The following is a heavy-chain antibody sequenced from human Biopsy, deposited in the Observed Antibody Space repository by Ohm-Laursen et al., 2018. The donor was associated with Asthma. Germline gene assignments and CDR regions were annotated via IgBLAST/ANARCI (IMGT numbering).Heavy chain of an antibody. V-gene: IGHV1-69*13. J-gene: IGHJ6*02. CDR3: ARGYSGTDRIVYYYSGLEV. CDR1: GGTFSTFT. CDR2: LIPVLGTP. Sequence: SVKVSCKASGGTFSTFTITWVRQAPGQGLEWMGGLIPVLGTPDHAQMFEGRVTITADESTSTAYMELSSLRSEDTAVYYCARGYSGTDRIVYYYSGLEVWGQGTTVTVSS. D-gene: IGHD5-12*01.